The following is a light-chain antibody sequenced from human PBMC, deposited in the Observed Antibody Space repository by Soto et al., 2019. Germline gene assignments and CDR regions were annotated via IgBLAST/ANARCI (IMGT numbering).Light chain of an antibody. J-gene: IGKJ1*01. Sequence: VMTQSPATLSVSPGERATLSCRASQSINSNLAWYQQRPGQAPRLLIYDASNRATGIPARFSGSGSGTEFTLTISSLQPDDFATYYCQQYNSYWTFGQGTKVDI. CDR3: QQYNSYWT. V-gene: IGKV3D-15*01. CDR2: DAS. CDR1: QSINSN.